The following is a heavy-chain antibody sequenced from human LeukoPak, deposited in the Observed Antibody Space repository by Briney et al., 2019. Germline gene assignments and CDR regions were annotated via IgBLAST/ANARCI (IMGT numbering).Heavy chain of an antibody. CDR2: IIPIFGTA. CDR1: GGTFSSYA. CDR3: ARGGGYVLASFDY. D-gene: IGHD5-12*01. Sequence: SVKVSCKASGGTFSSYAISWVRQVPGQGLEWMGGIIPIFGTANYAQKFQGRVTITADESTSTAYMELSSLRSEDTAVYYCARGGGYVLASFDYWGQGTLVTVSS. J-gene: IGHJ4*02. V-gene: IGHV1-69*13.